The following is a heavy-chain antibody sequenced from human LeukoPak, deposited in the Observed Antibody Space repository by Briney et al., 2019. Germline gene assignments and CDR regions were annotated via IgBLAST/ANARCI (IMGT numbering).Heavy chain of an antibody. V-gene: IGHV3-30*03. CDR1: GFTFSSYG. D-gene: IGHD3-10*01. CDR2: ISYDGSNK. Sequence: PGRSLRLSCAASGFTFSSYGMHWVRQAPGKGLEWVAVISYDGSNKYYADSVKGRFTISRDNSKNTLYLQMNSLRAEDTAVYYCAQGVRGVIGLGAFDIWGQGTMVTVSS. CDR3: AQGVRGVIGLGAFDI. J-gene: IGHJ3*02.